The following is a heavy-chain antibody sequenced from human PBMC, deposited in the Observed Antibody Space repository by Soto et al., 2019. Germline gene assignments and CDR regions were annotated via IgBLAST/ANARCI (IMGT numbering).Heavy chain of an antibody. V-gene: IGHV4-34*01. D-gene: IGHD6-6*01. CDR2: INHSGST. CDR1: GGSFSDYY. Sequence: PSETLSLTCAVYGGSFSDYYWSWIRQPPGKGLEWIGEINHSGSTNYNPSLKSRVTISVDTSKNQFSLKLSSVTAADTAVYYCARGGGEQLVTYYYYMDVWGKGTTVTVS. CDR3: ARGGGEQLVTYYYYMDV. J-gene: IGHJ6*03.